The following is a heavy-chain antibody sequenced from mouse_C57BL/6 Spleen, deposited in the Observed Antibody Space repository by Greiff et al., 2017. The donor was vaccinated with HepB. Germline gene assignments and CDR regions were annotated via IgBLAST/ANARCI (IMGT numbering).Heavy chain of an antibody. V-gene: IGHV1-52*01. CDR3: AQTAQAIHAMDY. D-gene: IGHD3-2*02. Sequence: QVQLKQPGAELVRPGSSVKLSCKASGYTFTSYWMHWVKQRPIQGLEWIGNIDPSDSETHYNQKFKDKATLTVDKSSSTAYMQLSSLTSEDSAVYYCAQTAQAIHAMDYWGQGTSVTVSS. CDR1: GYTFTSYW. CDR2: IDPSDSET. J-gene: IGHJ4*01.